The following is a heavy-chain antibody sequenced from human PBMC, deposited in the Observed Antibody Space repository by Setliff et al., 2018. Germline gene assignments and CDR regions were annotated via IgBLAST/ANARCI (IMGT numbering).Heavy chain of an antibody. CDR1: GGSFSGYY. V-gene: IGHV3-53*01. J-gene: IGHJ6*03. Sequence: ETLSLTCAVCGGSFSGYYWSWVRQAPGKGLEWVSVIYTGGSTYYADSVKGRFTISRDNSKNTLYLQMNSLRAEDTAVYYCARDLGARYCSGGSCSHYYYYYYMDVWGKGTTVTVPS. CDR3: ARDLGARYCSGGSCSHYYYYYYMDV. CDR2: IYTGGST. D-gene: IGHD2-15*01.